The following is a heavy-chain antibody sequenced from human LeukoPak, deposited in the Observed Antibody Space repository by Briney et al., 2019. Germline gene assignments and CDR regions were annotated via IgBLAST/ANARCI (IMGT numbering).Heavy chain of an antibody. CDR2: VSNDGGNK. D-gene: IGHD6-25*01. CDR3: TREFTSFSSGWYFQY. CDR1: GFTFRNYG. J-gene: IGHJ1*01. V-gene: IGHV3-30*03. Sequence: GGSLRLSCAASGFTFRNYGMQWVRQAPGKGLEWLAVVSNDGGNKISAESVKGRFTTSKDNSKNTLDLEMFSLRTEDTAVYYCTREFTSFSSGWYFQYWGQGAHVIVSS.